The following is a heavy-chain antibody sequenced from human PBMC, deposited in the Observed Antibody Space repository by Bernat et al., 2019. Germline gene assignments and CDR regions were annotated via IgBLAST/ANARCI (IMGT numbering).Heavy chain of an antibody. CDR2: ISGSGGST. CDR1: GFTFSSYA. J-gene: IGHJ3*02. Sequence: EVQLLESGGGLVQPGGSLRLSCAASGFTFSSYAMSWVRQAPGKGLEWVSAISGSGGSTYYADSVKGRFSISRDNTKKKLYLKMNSLRAEDTVVYYCAKDNWGGDYGAFDIWGQGTMVT. CDR3: AKDNWGGDYGAFDI. V-gene: IGHV3-23*01. D-gene: IGHD3-16*01.